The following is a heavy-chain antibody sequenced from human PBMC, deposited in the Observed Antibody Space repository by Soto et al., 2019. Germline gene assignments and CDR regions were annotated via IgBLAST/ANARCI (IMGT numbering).Heavy chain of an antibody. Sequence: PGESLKISCAASGFTFSSYSMNWVRQAPGKGLEWVSSISSSSSYIYYADSVKGRFTISRDNAKNSLYLQMNSLRAEDTAVYYCARDRGGGGYVFFSVEAYDYWGQGTLVTVSS. J-gene: IGHJ4*02. CDR2: ISSSSSYI. D-gene: IGHD5-12*01. CDR3: ARDRGGGGYVFFSVEAYDY. V-gene: IGHV3-21*01. CDR1: GFTFSSYS.